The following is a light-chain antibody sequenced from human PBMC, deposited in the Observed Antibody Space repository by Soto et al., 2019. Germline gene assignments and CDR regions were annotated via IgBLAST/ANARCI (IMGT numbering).Light chain of an antibody. V-gene: IGKV3-15*01. CDR1: QSVSHN. J-gene: IGKJ2*01. CDR3: QQSNNWPYT. CDR2: GAS. Sequence: EIVMTQSPATLSVSPGERATLSCRASQSVSHNLAWYQQNPGQAPRLLFYGASFRATGVPARFSGSGSGTDFTLTISGLQSEDFAIYYCQQSNNWPYTFGQGTKLEIK.